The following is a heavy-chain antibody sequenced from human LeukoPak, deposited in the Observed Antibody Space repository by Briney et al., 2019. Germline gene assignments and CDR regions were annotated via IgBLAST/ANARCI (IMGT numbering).Heavy chain of an antibody. CDR1: GFTFSDYD. CDR2: IGTAGDT. Sequence: GGSLRLSCEASGFTFSDYDMHWVRQATRKGLEWVSAIGTAGDTYSTDSVKGRFTISRENAKNSLYLQMNSLRAGDTAVYYCARVAKERVGGVYYFDYWGQGTLVTVSS. V-gene: IGHV3-13*01. D-gene: IGHD1-1*01. CDR3: ARVAKERVGGVYYFDY. J-gene: IGHJ4*02.